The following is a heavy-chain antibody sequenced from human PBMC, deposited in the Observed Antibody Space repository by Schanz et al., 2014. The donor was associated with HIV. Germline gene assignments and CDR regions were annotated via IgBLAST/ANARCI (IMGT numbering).Heavy chain of an antibody. CDR1: GFTFDSYT. Sequence: EVQVVDSGGGLVKPGGSLRLSCVVSGFTFDSYTMNWVRQAPGKGLEWVASISGGSSDKHYADSIKGRFTISRDTANNSVYLQMNSLRRDDTAVYYCVRETASGVDYFDYWGQGTLVTVS. J-gene: IGHJ4*02. V-gene: IGHV3-21*01. CDR3: VRETASGVDYFDY. CDR2: ISGGSSDK. D-gene: IGHD3-10*01.